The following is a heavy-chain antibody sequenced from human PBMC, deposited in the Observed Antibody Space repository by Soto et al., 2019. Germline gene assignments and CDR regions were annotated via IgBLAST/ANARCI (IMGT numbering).Heavy chain of an antibody. CDR1: GFTFGGSA. D-gene: IGHD6-19*01. J-gene: IGHJ4*02. Sequence: PGGSLRLSCAASGFTFGGSAMHWVRQASGKGLEWVGHIRSKTNSYATAYAESVKGRFTISRDDSMNTAYLQVNSLKTEDTAVYFCTRQTDAVQWLVVPTDYNFDYWGQGTLVTVSS. CDR2: IRSKTNSYAT. V-gene: IGHV3-73*01. CDR3: TRQTDAVQWLVVPTDYNFDY.